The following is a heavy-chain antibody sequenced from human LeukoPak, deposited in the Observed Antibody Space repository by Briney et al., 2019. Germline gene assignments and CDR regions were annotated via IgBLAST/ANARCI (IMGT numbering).Heavy chain of an antibody. CDR3: ARGPSSYSSGWYDY. Sequence: SETLSLTCTVSGGSISSYYWSWIRQPPGKGLEWIGYIYYSGSTNYNPSLKSRVTISVDTSKNQFSLKLSSVTAADTAVYYCARGPSSYSSGWYDYWGQGTLVTVSS. D-gene: IGHD6-19*01. CDR2: IYYSGST. V-gene: IGHV4-59*01. J-gene: IGHJ4*02. CDR1: GGSISSYY.